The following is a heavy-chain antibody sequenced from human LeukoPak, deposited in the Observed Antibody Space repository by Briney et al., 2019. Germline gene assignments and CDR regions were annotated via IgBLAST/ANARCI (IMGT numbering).Heavy chain of an antibody. V-gene: IGHV3-23*01. Sequence: VGSLKLSWAASGFIFSSQFMSWVRQATGSGQEWVSAVSGGGGSTYYAASVQGRFTISRDNSKNTLYLQMSSLRAEDTAVYYCGKHPSSGWFHYFDSWGQGILVTVSS. CDR1: GFIFSSQF. CDR2: VSGGGGST. D-gene: IGHD6-19*01. J-gene: IGHJ4*02. CDR3: GKHPSSGWFHYFDS.